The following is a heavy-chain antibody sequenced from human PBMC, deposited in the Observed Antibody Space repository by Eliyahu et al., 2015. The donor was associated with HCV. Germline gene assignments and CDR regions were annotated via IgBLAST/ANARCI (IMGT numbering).Heavy chain of an antibody. D-gene: IGHD4-11*01. CDR1: GYTFTSYY. CDR2: INPSGGST. V-gene: IGHV1-46*01. Sequence: QVQLVQSGAEVKKPGASVKVSCKASGYTFTSYYMHWVRQAPGQGLEWMGIINPSGGSTSYAQKFQGRVTMTRDTSTSTVYMELSSLRSEDTAVYYCAREGVTTDYYYGMDVWGQGTTVTVSS. J-gene: IGHJ6*02. CDR3: AREGVTTDYYYGMDV.